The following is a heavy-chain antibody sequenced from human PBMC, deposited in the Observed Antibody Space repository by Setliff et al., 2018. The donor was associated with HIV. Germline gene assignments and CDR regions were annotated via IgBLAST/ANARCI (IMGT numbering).Heavy chain of an antibody. D-gene: IGHD3-10*01. CDR3: AGHFYYSGSGIWAGLDS. J-gene: IGHJ4*02. Sequence: PSETLSLTCTVSGGSISSYYWSWIRQPAGEGLEWIGRIYTSGNTNYNPSLKSRVTMSVDTSKKQFSLKLTSVTAADTAVYYCAGHFYYSGSGIWAGLDSWGQGTLVTVSS. V-gene: IGHV4-4*07. CDR1: GGSISSYY. CDR2: IYTSGNT.